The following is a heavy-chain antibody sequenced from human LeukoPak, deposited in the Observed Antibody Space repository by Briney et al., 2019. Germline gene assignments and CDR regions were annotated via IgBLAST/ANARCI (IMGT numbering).Heavy chain of an antibody. D-gene: IGHD2-15*01. CDR2: IGSSGSPI. CDR1: GFTFSNYA. CDR3: ATAYGSQ. V-gene: IGHV3-48*01. Sequence: GGSLRLSCAASGFTFSNYAMNWVRQGPAKGLEWLSNIGSSGSPISYADSVKGRFTISRDNAKNSLYLQMNSLRAEDTAVYYCATAYGSQWGQGTLSPSPQ. J-gene: IGHJ4*02.